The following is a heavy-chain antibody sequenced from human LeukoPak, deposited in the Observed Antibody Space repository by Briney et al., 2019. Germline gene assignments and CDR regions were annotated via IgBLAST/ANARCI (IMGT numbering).Heavy chain of an antibody. Sequence: GASVKVSCKASGYTFTYYGISWVRQAPGQGLEWMGWISAYNGNTNYAQKFQGRVTMTTDTSTTTAYMELRSLRSDDTAVYYCARPNIRYCSGGACSNDGSDYWGQGTLVTVSS. CDR2: ISAYNGNT. D-gene: IGHD2-15*01. V-gene: IGHV1-18*01. J-gene: IGHJ4*02. CDR1: GYTFTYYG. CDR3: ARPNIRYCSGGACSNDGSDY.